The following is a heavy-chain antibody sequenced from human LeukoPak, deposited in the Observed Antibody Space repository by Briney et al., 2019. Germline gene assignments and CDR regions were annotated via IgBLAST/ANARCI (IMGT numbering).Heavy chain of an antibody. Sequence: SVKVSCKASGGTFSSYAISWVRQAPGQGLEWMGGIIPIFGTANYAQKFQGRVTITADESTSTAYMELSSLRSDDTAVYYCARDRRDIVVVPAALSGYGMDVWGQGTTVTVSS. J-gene: IGHJ6*02. D-gene: IGHD2-2*01. CDR1: GGTFSSYA. CDR2: IIPIFGTA. V-gene: IGHV1-69*01. CDR3: ARDRRDIVVVPAALSGYGMDV.